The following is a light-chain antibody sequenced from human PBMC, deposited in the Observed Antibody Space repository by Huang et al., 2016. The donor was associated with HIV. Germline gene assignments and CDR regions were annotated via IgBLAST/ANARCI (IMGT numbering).Light chain of an antibody. Sequence: ILVTQFPATLSVSQGQRVTLSCRASQTVGGKLAWYQPRPGQAPRLLIYGASTRVPTIPVRFSGSESGTEFNLTISSLQSEDFAVYYCQQYDTWPPLTFGGGTKV. CDR1: QTVGGK. J-gene: IGKJ4*01. V-gene: IGKV3-15*01. CDR2: GAS. CDR3: QQYDTWPPLT.